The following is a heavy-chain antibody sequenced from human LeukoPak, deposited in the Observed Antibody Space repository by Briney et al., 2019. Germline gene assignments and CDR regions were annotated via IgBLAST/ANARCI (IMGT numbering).Heavy chain of an antibody. CDR3: VRGSGFITDY. Sequence: TGGSLRLSCAASGFAFSSSYMHWVRQAPGKGLEWVAVINQHADTKSYVDSVKGRFNIHRHNPKLPLSLRMNSLRAEDTAVYYCVRGSGFITDYWGPGTLVTVSS. CDR2: INQHADTK. D-gene: IGHD3-22*01. V-gene: IGHV3-7*01. CDR1: GFAFSSSY. J-gene: IGHJ4*02.